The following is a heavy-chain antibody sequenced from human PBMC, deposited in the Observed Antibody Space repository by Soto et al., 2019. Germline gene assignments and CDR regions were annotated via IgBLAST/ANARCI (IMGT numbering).Heavy chain of an antibody. CDR3: VYGSDHSADY. CDR2: IWYDGSNK. D-gene: IGHD3-10*01. J-gene: IGHJ4*02. Sequence: QVQLVESGGGVVQPGRSLRLSCAASGFTFSNYGMHWVRQAPGKGLEWVAVIWYDGSNKYYADSVKGRFTISRDNSKNTLYLQMNSLRAEDTAVYYCVYGSDHSADYWGQGTLVTVSS. CDR1: GFTFSNYG. V-gene: IGHV3-33*01.